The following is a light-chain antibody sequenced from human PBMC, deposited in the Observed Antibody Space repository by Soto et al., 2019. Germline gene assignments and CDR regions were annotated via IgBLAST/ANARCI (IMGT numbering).Light chain of an antibody. V-gene: IGLV2-14*02. J-gene: IGLJ3*02. CDR1: RSDVGGYNL. Sequence: QSALTQPASVSGSPGQSITMSCTGSRSDVGGYNLVSWYQQHPGKAPKLMIYGVSKRPSGVPDRFSGSQSGTSASLAITGLLAEDEADYFCQSYDNSLSGWVFGGGTKLTVL. CDR2: GVS. CDR3: QSYDNSLSGWV.